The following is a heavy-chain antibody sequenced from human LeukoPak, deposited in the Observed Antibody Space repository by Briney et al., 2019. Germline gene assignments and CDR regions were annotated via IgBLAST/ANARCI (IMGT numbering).Heavy chain of an antibody. CDR3: AGSGYSSGWYYFDY. Sequence: GGSLRLSCAASGFTFSSYGMHWVRQAPGKGLEWVAVIWYDGSNKYYADSVKGRFTISRDNSKNTVYLQMNSPRAEDTAVYYFAGSGYSSGWYYFDYWGQGTLVTVSS. J-gene: IGHJ4*02. CDR2: IWYDGSNK. D-gene: IGHD6-19*01. CDR1: GFTFSSYG. V-gene: IGHV3-33*01.